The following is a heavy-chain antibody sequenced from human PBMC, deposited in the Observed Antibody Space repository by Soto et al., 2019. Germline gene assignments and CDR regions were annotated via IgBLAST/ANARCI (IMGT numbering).Heavy chain of an antibody. CDR2: IRSKANSYAT. J-gene: IGHJ5*02. D-gene: IGHD3-3*01. CDR1: GFTFSGSA. V-gene: IGHV3-73*01. CDR3: TRRSYDFWSYNWFEP. Sequence: PGGSLRLSCAASGFTFSGSAMHWVRQASGKGLEWVGRIRSKANSYATAYAASVKGRFTISRDDSKNTAYLQMNSLKTEDTAVYYCTRRSYDFWSYNWFEPWGQGTLVTVSS.